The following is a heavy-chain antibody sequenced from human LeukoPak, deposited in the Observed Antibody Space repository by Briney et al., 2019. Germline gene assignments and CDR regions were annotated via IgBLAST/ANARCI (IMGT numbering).Heavy chain of an antibody. V-gene: IGHV3-30*18. CDR1: GFTFSSYG. Sequence: PGGSLRLSCAASGFTFSSYGMHWVRQAPGKGLEWVAVISYDGSNKYYADSVKGRFTISRDNSKNTLYLQMNNLRAEDTAVYYCAKDHGSGSYSQGPWGQGTLVTVSS. CDR3: AKDHGSGSYSQGP. J-gene: IGHJ5*02. CDR2: ISYDGSNK. D-gene: IGHD3-10*01.